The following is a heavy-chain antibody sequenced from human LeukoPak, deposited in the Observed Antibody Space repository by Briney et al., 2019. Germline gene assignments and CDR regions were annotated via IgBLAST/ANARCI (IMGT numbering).Heavy chain of an antibody. V-gene: IGHV3-33*01. CDR2: IWYDGSNK. D-gene: IGHD5-18*01. CDR3: ARDRAMVVGSSWYYDY. J-gene: IGHJ4*02. CDR1: GFTFSSYG. Sequence: GGSLRLSGAAPGFTFSSYGMHWVRQAPGKGLEWVSLIWYDGSNKYYADSVKGRFTISRDNSKNTLNLQMNSLRAEDTALYYCARDRAMVVGSSWYYDYWGQGTLVTVSS.